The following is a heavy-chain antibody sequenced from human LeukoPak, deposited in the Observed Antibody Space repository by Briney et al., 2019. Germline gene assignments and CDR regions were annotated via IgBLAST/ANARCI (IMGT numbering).Heavy chain of an antibody. CDR2: IYHSGST. CDR3: AGFGTYDSSGYYYDY. D-gene: IGHD3-22*01. V-gene: IGHV4-4*02. Sequence: PSETLSLTCAVSGGSISSSNWWSWVRQPPGKGLEWIGEIYHSGSTNYNPSLKSRVTISVDKSKNQFSLKLSSVTAADTAVYYCAGFGTYDSSGYYYDYWGQGTLVTVSS. J-gene: IGHJ4*02. CDR1: GGSISSSNW.